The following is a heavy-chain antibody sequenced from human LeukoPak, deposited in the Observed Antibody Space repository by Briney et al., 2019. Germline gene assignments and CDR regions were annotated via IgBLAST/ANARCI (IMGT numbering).Heavy chain of an antibody. V-gene: IGHV4-34*01. J-gene: IGHJ5*02. D-gene: IGHD2-2*02. CDR3: ARRNPAMYCSSTSCYRVPNWFDP. CDR2: IYYSGST. CDR1: GGSFSGFH. Sequence: SETLSPTCAVYGGSFSGFHWNSIRQPPGKGLEWIGSIYYSGSTYYNPSLKSRVTISVDTSKNQFSLKLSSVTAADTAVYYCARRNPAMYCSSTSCYRVPNWFDPWGQGTLVTVSS.